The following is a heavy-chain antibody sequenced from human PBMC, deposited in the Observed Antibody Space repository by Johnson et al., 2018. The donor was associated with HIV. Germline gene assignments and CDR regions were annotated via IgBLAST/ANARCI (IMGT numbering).Heavy chain of an antibody. CDR1: GFTFSSYD. D-gene: IGHD2-15*01. Sequence: VQLVESGGGVVRPGGSLRFSCAASGFTFSSYDMHWVRQAPGKGLEWVGRIKRKTDGGTTDYAAPVKGKFTISRDDSKNTLYLEMNSLKTEDTAVYYCTTDLPYCSGHDCYNAFDLWGQGTTVIVSS. J-gene: IGHJ3*01. CDR3: TTDLPYCSGHDCYNAFDL. V-gene: IGHV3-15*01. CDR2: IKRKTDGGTT.